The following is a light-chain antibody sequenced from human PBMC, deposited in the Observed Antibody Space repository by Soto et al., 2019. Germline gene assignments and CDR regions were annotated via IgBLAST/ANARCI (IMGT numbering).Light chain of an antibody. Sequence: EIVLTQSPGTLSLSPGERATLSCRASQSVRSDYLAWYQQKPGQAPRIHIYGASTRATDIPDRFTGSWSGTDSALTVTRVETEVYAVYYCQQYGSSPRTCGQGTKVEVK. CDR1: QSVRSDY. CDR3: QQYGSSPRT. J-gene: IGKJ1*01. CDR2: GAS. V-gene: IGKV3-20*01.